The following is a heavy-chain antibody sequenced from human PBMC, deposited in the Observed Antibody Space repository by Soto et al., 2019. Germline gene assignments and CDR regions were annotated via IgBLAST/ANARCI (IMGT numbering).Heavy chain of an antibody. J-gene: IGHJ6*02. CDR2: IWYDGSNK. V-gene: IGHV3-33*01. D-gene: IGHD2-15*01. CDR1: GLTFSSYG. Sequence: PWASLSLSCAASGLTFSSYGMHWVRQAPGKVLEWVGVIWYDGSNKYYADSLKVRFTISRDNSKNTLYLQMNSLRAEDTAVYYCARALYCSGGSCFTGYYYYYDMDVWGQGSTDTVTS. CDR3: ARALYCSGGSCFTGYYYYYDMDV.